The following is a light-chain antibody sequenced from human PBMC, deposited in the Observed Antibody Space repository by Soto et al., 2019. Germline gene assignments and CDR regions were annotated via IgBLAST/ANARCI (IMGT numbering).Light chain of an antibody. V-gene: IGLV3-21*02. J-gene: IGLJ2*01. CDR1: NIGSNT. CDR3: QVWDTSSDHVV. Sequence: SYELTQPPSVSVAPGQTARITCGGNNIGSNTVHWYQQRPGQAPVLVVYDDSDRPSGIPERFPGSNSGTTATLTISRVEAGDEADYYCQVWDTSSDHVVFGGGTKLTVL. CDR2: DDS.